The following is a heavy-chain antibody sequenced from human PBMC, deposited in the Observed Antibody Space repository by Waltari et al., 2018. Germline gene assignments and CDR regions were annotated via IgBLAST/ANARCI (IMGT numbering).Heavy chain of an antibody. J-gene: IGHJ5*02. Sequence: QVQLVQSGAEVKKPGASVKVSCKASGYTFTSYGISWVRQAPGQGLEWMGWISAYNGNTNYAQKRQGRVTMTTDTSTSTAYMELRSLRSDDTAVYYCARDPMGYYYDSSGYYSGWFDPWGQGTLVTVSS. D-gene: IGHD3-22*01. CDR3: ARDPMGYYYDSSGYYSGWFDP. V-gene: IGHV1-18*01. CDR2: ISAYNGNT. CDR1: GYTFTSYG.